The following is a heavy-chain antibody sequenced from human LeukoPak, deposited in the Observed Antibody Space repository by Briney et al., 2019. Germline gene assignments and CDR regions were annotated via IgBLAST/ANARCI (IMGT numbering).Heavy chain of an antibody. CDR1: GGSISTYY. D-gene: IGHD3-10*01. Sequence: SETLSLTCTVSGGSISTYYWSWIRQPPGKGLEWIGYIYYSGSTDYNPSLKSRVTISVDTSKNQFSLKLSSVTTADTAVYYCARVPYYYGSGGRLLSVDYWGQGTLVTVSS. J-gene: IGHJ4*02. CDR3: ARVPYYYGSGGRLLSVDY. CDR2: IYYSGST. V-gene: IGHV4-59*12.